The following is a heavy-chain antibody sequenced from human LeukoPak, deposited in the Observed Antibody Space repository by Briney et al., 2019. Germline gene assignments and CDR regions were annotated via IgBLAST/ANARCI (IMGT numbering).Heavy chain of an antibody. CDR3: ARGSSPNWFDP. CDR2: IYYSGST. Sequence: SETLSLTCTVSGGSVSSGSYYWSWIRQPPGNGLEWIGYIYYSGSTNYNPSLKSRVTISVDTSKNQFSLELSSGTAAGTAVYYCARGSSPNWFDPWGQGTLVTVSS. D-gene: IGHD6-6*01. CDR1: GGSVSSGSYY. V-gene: IGHV4-61*01. J-gene: IGHJ5*02.